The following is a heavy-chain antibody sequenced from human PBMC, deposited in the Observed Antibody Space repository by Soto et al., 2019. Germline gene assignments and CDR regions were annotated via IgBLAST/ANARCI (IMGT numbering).Heavy chain of an antibody. CDR2: FSSGGGGT. CDR1: GFTFSNCA. V-gene: IGHV3-23*01. J-gene: IGHJ4*02. Sequence: GGSLRLSCTASGFTFSNCAMSWVRQAPGKGVEWVSTFSSGGGGTYYADSGKGRFTISRDNSKNPLSLQMNSLRAADPAVYYCTKANRYCSGANCFTFDYWGLGTLVTVSS. D-gene: IGHD2-15*01. CDR3: TKANRYCSGANCFTFDY.